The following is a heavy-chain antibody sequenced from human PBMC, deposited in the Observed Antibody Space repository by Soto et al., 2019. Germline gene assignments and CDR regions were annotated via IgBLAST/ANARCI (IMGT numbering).Heavy chain of an antibody. CDR1: GGSISSSSYY. V-gene: IGHV4-39*01. J-gene: IGHJ5*02. D-gene: IGHD3-9*01. CDR2: IYYSEST. Sequence: QLKLQESGPGLVKPSETLSLTCTVSGGSISSSSYYWGWIRQPPGKGLEWIGSIYYSESTYYNPSLKSRVTIYVDTSKNQFSLKLSSGTAADTAVYYCARIRLPPGRPYDTPGRWCDPWGQGTLVTVSS. CDR3: ARIRLPPGRPYDTPGRWCDP.